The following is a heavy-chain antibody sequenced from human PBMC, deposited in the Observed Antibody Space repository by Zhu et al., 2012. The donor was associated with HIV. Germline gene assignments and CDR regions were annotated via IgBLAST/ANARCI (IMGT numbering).Heavy chain of an antibody. J-gene: IGHJ6*02. CDR1: GGSISSYY. D-gene: IGHD6-19*01. CDR3: ARDRGIAVAGSYYYGMDV. CDR2: IYTSGST. V-gene: IGHV4-4*09. Sequence: QVQLQESGPGLVKPSETLSLTCTVSGGSISSYYWSWIRQPPGKGLEWIGYIYTSGSTNYNPSLKSRVTISVDTSKNQFSLKLSSVTAADTAVYYCARDRGIAVAGSYYYGMDVWGQGPRSPSP.